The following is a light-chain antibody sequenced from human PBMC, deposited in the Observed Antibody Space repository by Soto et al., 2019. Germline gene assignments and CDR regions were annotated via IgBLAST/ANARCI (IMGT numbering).Light chain of an antibody. Sequence: DIQMTQSPSSLSASVGDRVTITCRASQDIRNNLVWYQQKPGRAPKRLIYAASSLQSGVPSRFSGSGSGTEFTLTISSLQPEDFATYYCLQYNSYPWTFGQGTKVEIK. V-gene: IGKV1-17*01. CDR3: LQYNSYPWT. J-gene: IGKJ1*01. CDR1: QDIRNN. CDR2: AAS.